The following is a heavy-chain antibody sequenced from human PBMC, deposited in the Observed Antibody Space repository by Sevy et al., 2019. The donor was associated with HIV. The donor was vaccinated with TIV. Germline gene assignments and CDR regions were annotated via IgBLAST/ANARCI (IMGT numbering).Heavy chain of an antibody. CDR1: GGSISNNNYD. Sequence: SETLSLTCTVSGGSISNNNYDWGWIRQPPGSGLEWIGSIYISGSTYYNPSLKSRVTISIDTSKNQFSLKLSSVTAADTAVYYCARSRKIAAAGNWFDPWGQGTLVTVSS. CDR3: ARSRKIAAAGNWFDP. CDR2: IYISGST. D-gene: IGHD6-13*01. V-gene: IGHV4-39*01. J-gene: IGHJ5*02.